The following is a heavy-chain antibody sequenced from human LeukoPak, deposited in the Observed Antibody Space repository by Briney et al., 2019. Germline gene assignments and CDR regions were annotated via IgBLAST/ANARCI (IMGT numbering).Heavy chain of an antibody. CDR3: ARRYSYGQTLYFDY. V-gene: IGHV4-59*08. J-gene: IGHJ4*02. D-gene: IGHD5-18*01. Sequence: SETLPLTCTVSGGSISSYYWSWIRLPPGKGLEWIGYIYYSGSTNYNPSLKSRVTISVDTSKNQFSLKLSSVTAADTAVYYCARRYSYGQTLYFDYWGQGTLVTVSS. CDR2: IYYSGST. CDR1: GGSISSYY.